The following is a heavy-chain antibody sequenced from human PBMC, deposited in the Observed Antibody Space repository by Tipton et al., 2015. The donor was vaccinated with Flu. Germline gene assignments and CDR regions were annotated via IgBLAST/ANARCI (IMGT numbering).Heavy chain of an antibody. CDR1: GGSISSYY. CDR2: IYTSGST. Sequence: GLVKPSETLSLTCTVSGGSISSYYWSWIRQPAGKGLEWIGRIYTSGSTNYNPSLKSRVTMSVDTSKNQFSLKLSSVTAADTAVYYRARDSDIVVDNWFDPWGQGTLVTVSS. V-gene: IGHV4-4*07. J-gene: IGHJ5*02. CDR3: ARDSDIVVDNWFDP. D-gene: IGHD2-15*01.